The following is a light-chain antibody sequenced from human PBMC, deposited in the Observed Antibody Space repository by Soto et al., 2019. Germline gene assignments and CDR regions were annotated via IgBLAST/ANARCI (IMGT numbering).Light chain of an antibody. CDR2: EAT. J-gene: IGLJ3*02. Sequence: QSVLTQPASVSGSPGQSITISCTGTSSDVGTYDLVSWYQHHPGAAPKLMIYEATRRPSGISNRFSGSKSGNTASLTISGLQAEDEADYYCCSYTSSSTLVFGGGTKLTVL. V-gene: IGLV2-14*02. CDR3: CSYTSSSTLV. CDR1: SSDVGTYDL.